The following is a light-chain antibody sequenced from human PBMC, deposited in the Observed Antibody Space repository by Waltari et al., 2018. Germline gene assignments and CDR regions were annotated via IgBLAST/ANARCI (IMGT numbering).Light chain of an antibody. CDR2: KAS. Sequence: DIQMTQSPSSLSASVGDRVTITCRASENVNNYLNWYQQKPGKAPKLLIYKASTLQSGVPSRFSGSGSGTDYTFTISSLQSEDVATYYCQHNYGTPLNFGGGTKVEIK. CDR3: QHNYGTPLN. V-gene: IGKV1-39*01. CDR1: ENVNNY. J-gene: IGKJ4*01.